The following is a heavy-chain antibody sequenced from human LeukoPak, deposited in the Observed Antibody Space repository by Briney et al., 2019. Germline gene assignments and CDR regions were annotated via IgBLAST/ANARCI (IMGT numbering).Heavy chain of an antibody. CDR2: ISISGSKT. D-gene: IGHD4-17*01. CDR1: GLTFSSHA. Sequence: PGGSLRLSCAASGLTFSSHAMTWVRQAPGKGLEWVSAISISGSKTYYADSVKGRFTISRDNSKNTLYLQMNSLRAEDTAVYYCANEIRPNDYWGQGTQVTVSS. V-gene: IGHV3-23*01. CDR3: ANEIRPNDY. J-gene: IGHJ4*02.